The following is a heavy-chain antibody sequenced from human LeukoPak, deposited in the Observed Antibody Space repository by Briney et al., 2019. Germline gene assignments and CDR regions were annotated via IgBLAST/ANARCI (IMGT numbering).Heavy chain of an antibody. CDR2: INHSGST. D-gene: IGHD3-3*01. CDR1: GGFFSGYY. J-gene: IGHJ4*02. V-gene: IGHV4-34*01. CDR3: ARGDLKSGSN. Sequence: SETLSLTCAVYGGFFSGYYWSWIRQPPGKGLEWIGEINHSGSTNYNPSLKSRVTISVDTSKNQFSLKLSSVTAADTAVYYCARGDLKSGSNWGQGTLVTVSS.